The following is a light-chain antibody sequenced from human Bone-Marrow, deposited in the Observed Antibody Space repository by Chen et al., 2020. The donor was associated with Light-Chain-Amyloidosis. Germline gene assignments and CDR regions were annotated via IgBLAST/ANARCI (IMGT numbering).Light chain of an antibody. J-gene: IGKJ5*01. Sequence: DVVLTQSPLSLPVIPGPPASISCRSSESLLYRDGDTYLSWFHQRPGQSPRRLIYGVSKRDSGVPDRFSGSGSGALFTLKISRVQADDVGVYYCMQGTHWPMTFGPGTRLEIK. V-gene: IGKV2-30*01. CDR2: GVS. CDR1: ESLLYRDGDTY. CDR3: MQGTHWPMT.